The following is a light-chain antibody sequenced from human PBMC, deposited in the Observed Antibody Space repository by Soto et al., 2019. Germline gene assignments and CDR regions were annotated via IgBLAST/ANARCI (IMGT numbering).Light chain of an antibody. J-gene: IGLJ3*02. V-gene: IGLV2-8*01. CDR2: GVT. Sequence: QSVLAQPPSASGSPGQSVTISCTGSGSDIDAYNFVSWYQQHPGKAPKLMIFGVTERPSGVPDRFSGSKSGNTASLTVSGLQADDEAVYYCYSYAGRNIWVFGGGTKLTVL. CDR1: GSDIDAYNF. CDR3: YSYAGRNIWV.